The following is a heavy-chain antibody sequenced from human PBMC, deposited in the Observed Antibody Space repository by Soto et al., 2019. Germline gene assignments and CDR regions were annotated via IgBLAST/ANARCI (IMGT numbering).Heavy chain of an antibody. J-gene: IGHJ4*02. Sequence: SETLSLTCTVSGGSTSSDNYWSWIRQPPGKGLEWIGHIYYSGNTDYNPSLKSRLAISIDTSKNQFSLKLSYVTAADTAVYFCAREGGESSDGLYYFDSWGQGSLVTVS. D-gene: IGHD3-16*01. CDR1: GGSTSSDNY. V-gene: IGHV4-30-4*01. CDR3: AREGGESSDGLYYFDS. CDR2: IYYSGNT.